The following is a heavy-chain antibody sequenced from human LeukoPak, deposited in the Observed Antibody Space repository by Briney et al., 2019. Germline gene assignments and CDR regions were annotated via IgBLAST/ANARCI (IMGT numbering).Heavy chain of an antibody. Sequence: GASVKVSCKASGYTFTSYAMNWVRQAPGQGLEWMGWINTNTGNPTYAQGFTGWFVFSLDTSVSTAYLQISSLKAEDTAVYYCAIPHLKDYYYYMDVWGKGTTVTVSS. D-gene: IGHD1-14*01. CDR2: INTNTGNP. CDR1: GYTFTSYA. V-gene: IGHV7-4-1*02. CDR3: AIPHLKDYYYYMDV. J-gene: IGHJ6*03.